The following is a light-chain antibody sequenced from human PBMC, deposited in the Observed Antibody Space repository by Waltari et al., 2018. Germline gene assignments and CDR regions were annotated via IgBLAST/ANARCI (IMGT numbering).Light chain of an antibody. CDR3: SSYRSSSPHV. Sequence: QSALTQPASVSGSPGQSITISCTGPSSDVGGYNSVSWYQQHPGRAPKLIIYDVTNRPSGVSDRFSGSKSGNTASLTISGLQAEDEADYYCSSYRSSSPHVFGSGTKVTVL. J-gene: IGLJ1*01. CDR2: DVT. CDR1: SSDVGGYNS. V-gene: IGLV2-14*03.